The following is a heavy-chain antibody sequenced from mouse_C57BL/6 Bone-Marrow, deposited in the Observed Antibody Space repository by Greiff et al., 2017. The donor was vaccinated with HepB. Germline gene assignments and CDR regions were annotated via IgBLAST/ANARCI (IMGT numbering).Heavy chain of an antibody. CDR2: IRSKSNNYAT. CDR3: VRQQSYDYAMDY. CDR1: GFSFNTYA. D-gene: IGHD1-1*01. J-gene: IGHJ4*01. Sequence: EVQLVESGGGLVQPKGSLKLSCAASGFSFNTYAMNWVRQAPGKGLEWVARIRSKSNNYATYYADSVKDRFTISRDDSESMLYLQMNNLKTEDTAMYYCVRQQSYDYAMDYWGQGTSVTVSS. V-gene: IGHV10-1*01.